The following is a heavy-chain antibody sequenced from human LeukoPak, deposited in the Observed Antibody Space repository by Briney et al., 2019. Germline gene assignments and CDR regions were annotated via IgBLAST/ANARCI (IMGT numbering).Heavy chain of an antibody. CDR3: ARGRITIFGVVTNNWFDP. D-gene: IGHD3-3*01. Sequence: PSETLSLTCTVSGGSVSSVSYYWSWIRQPPGKGLEWIGYISYRGSTYYNPSLKSRVTISVDTSKNQFSLKLSSVTAADTAVYYCARGRITIFGVVTNNWFDPWGQGTLVTVSS. J-gene: IGHJ5*02. CDR2: ISYRGST. CDR1: GGSVSSVSYY. V-gene: IGHV4-61*01.